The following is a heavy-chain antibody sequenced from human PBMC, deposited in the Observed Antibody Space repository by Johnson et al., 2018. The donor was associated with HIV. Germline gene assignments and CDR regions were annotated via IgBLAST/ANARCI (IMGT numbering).Heavy chain of an antibody. D-gene: IGHD3-3*01. CDR2: LSSSRSTI. CDR1: GFTLSHFY. J-gene: IGHJ3*02. Sequence: VQLVESGGGSLKPVGSSRLSCAASGFTLSHFYMIRILQAPGKGPEWLPYLSSSRSTIYYVDYVKVRFTISRDDAKNLLFLQMNSLTADDTAVYYCGRGGRVVMEDVFGIWGQGTMVTVSS. V-gene: IGHV3-11*04. CDR3: GRGGRVVMEDVFGI.